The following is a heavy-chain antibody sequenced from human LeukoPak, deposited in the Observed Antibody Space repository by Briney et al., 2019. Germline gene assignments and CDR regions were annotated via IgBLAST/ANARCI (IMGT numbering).Heavy chain of an antibody. CDR2: IKSKTDGGTT. V-gene: IGHV3-15*01. CDR1: GFTFSNAW. J-gene: IGHJ4*02. Sequence: GGSLRLSCAASGFTFSNAWMSWVRQAPGKGLEWVGRIKSKTDGGTTDYAAPVKGRFTISRDDSKNTLYLQMNSLKTEDTAVYYCTTDYYGSSGCYYWGQGTLVTVSS. D-gene: IGHD3-22*01. CDR3: TTDYYGSSGCYY.